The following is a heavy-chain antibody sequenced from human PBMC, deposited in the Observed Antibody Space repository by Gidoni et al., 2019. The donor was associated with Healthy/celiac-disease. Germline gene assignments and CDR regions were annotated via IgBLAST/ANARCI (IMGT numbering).Heavy chain of an antibody. D-gene: IGHD5-18*01. Sequence: EVLLFDSGGGLVHPGGSLIPSCAASGFTFSSYGMSWVRQAPGKGLEWVANIKQDGSEKYYVDSVKGRFTSSRENAKNSLYLQMNSLRAEDTAVYYCARERGYSYDLDYWGQGNLVTVSS. V-gene: IGHV3-7*03. CDR3: ARERGYSYDLDY. CDR2: IKQDGSEK. J-gene: IGHJ4*02. CDR1: GFTFSSYG.